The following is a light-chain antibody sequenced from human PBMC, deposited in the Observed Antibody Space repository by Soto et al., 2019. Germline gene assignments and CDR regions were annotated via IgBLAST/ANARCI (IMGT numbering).Light chain of an antibody. CDR1: SSDVGGYNY. CDR3: SSYTSSSTLGV. CDR2: EVS. Sequence: QSALTQPASGSRSPGQSITISCTGTSSDVGGYNYVSWYQQHPGKAPKLMIYEVSNRPSGVSNRFSGSKSGNTASLTISGLQAEDEAHYYCSSYTSSSTLGVFGTGTKLT. V-gene: IGLV2-14*01. J-gene: IGLJ1*01.